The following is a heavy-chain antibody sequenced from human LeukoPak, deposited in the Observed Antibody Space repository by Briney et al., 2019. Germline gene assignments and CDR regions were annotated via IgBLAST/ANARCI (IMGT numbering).Heavy chain of an antibody. Sequence: SETLSLTCTVSGGSIISNYWSWIRQSAGTGLEWIGRIYGSGITDYNPSLKSRVTMSLDTTRKQFSLRLTSVTAADTAVYYCARLKFYDSTGYSPGYYMDVWGKGTTVSVFS. V-gene: IGHV4-4*07. D-gene: IGHD3-22*01. CDR3: ARLKFYDSTGYSPGYYMDV. J-gene: IGHJ6*03. CDR1: GGSIISNY. CDR2: IYGSGIT.